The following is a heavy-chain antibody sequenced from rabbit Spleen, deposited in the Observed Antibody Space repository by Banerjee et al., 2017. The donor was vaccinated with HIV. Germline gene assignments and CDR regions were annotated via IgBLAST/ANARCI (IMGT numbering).Heavy chain of an antibody. Sequence: QEQLVESGGGLVKPEGSLKLSCTASGFSFSNKAVMCWVRQAPGKGLEWIGYIDPVFGSTYYANSVKGRFTISRDNAQNTVFLQMTSLTAADTATYFCVRELVYYFNLWGPGTLVTVS. CDR3: VRELVYYFNL. D-gene: IGHD1-1*01. CDR1: GFSFSNKA. CDR2: IDPVFGST. V-gene: IGHV1S47*01. J-gene: IGHJ4*01.